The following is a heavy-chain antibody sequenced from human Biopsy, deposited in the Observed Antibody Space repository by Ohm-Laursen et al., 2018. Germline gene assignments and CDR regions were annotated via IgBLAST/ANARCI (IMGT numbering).Heavy chain of an antibody. V-gene: IGHV1-46*01. CDR2: IDPSGSTT. CDR3: ARNTGWYGDLYYFDY. J-gene: IGHJ4*02. CDR1: GYSFTSYY. Sequence: SSVKVSCKASGYSFTSYYMHWVRQAPGQGLEWMGMIDPSGSTTSYPQIFQGRVTMTRDTSKSTVYMELSSLRSADTAVYFCARNTGWYGDLYYFDYWGQGTLVTVSS. D-gene: IGHD6-19*01.